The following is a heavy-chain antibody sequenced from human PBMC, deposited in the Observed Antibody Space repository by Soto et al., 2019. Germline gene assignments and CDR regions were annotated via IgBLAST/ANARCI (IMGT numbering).Heavy chain of an antibody. D-gene: IGHD1-1*01. CDR1: GGSFSGYY. CDR3: ARGNALTYYYYYYMDV. Sequence: SETLSLTCAVYGGSFSGYYWSWIRQPPGKVLEWIGEINHSGSTNYNPSLKSRVTISVYTSNNQFSLKLSSVTAADTAVYYCARGNALTYYYYYYMDVWGKGTTVTVSS. V-gene: IGHV4-34*01. J-gene: IGHJ6*03. CDR2: INHSGST.